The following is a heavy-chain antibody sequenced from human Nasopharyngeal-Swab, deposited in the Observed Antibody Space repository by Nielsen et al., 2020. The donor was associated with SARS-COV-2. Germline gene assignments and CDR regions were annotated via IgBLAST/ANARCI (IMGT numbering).Heavy chain of an antibody. CDR3: ASIRRATYVN. J-gene: IGHJ4*02. CDR2: RYYNVTT. V-gene: IGHV4-39*01. Sequence: ESLKISCTVSGGSISSSTYYWGWIRPPPGKGLEWIGSRYYNVTTYYNPPLKSRVIISVDMSKNQFSLKLSSVTAADTAVYYCASIRRATYVNWGQGTLVTVSS. D-gene: IGHD1-26*01. CDR1: GGSISSSTYY.